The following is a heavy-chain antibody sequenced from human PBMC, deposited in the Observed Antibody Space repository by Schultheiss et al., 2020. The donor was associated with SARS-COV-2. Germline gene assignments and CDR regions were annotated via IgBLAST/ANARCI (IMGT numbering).Heavy chain of an antibody. Sequence: GESLKISCAASGFTFSSYAMSWVRQAPGKGLEWVSAISGSGGSTYYADSVKGRFTISRDNAKNSLYLQMNSLRAEDTAVYYCAREASSVSSGYDYWGQGTLVTVSS. CDR2: ISGSGGST. CDR1: GFTFSSYA. J-gene: IGHJ4*02. D-gene: IGHD3-22*01. CDR3: AREASSVSSGYDY. V-gene: IGHV3-23*01.